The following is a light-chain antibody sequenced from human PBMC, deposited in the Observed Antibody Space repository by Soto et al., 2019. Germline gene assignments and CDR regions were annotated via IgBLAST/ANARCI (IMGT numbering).Light chain of an antibody. V-gene: IGKV3-20*01. CDR2: VAS. Sequence: EIVLTQSPGTLSLSPGERATLSCRASQSVSSSYLDWYQQKPGQAPRLLIYVASSRATGIPDRFSGSVSGTDFTLTISRLEPEDFAVYYCQQYGSSPLTFGGGTKVEIK. J-gene: IGKJ4*01. CDR3: QQYGSSPLT. CDR1: QSVSSSY.